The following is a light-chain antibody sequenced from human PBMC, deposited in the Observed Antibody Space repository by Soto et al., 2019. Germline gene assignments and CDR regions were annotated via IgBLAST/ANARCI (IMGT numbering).Light chain of an antibody. J-gene: IGKJ5*01. Sequence: DIQMTQSPSSVSASVGDRVTITCRASQDIGSWLAWYQQKPGKAPDLLIYGASSLQSGVPSRFYGSGSGTDFTLTSSSLQPEDFATYYCQQGGSFPLTFGQGTRLEIK. CDR3: QQGGSFPLT. CDR1: QDIGSW. V-gene: IGKV1-12*01. CDR2: GAS.